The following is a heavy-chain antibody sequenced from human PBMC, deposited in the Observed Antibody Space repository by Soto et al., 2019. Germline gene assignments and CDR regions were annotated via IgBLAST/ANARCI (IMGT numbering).Heavy chain of an antibody. CDR3: TRAPPYCSGGSCHAFDI. J-gene: IGHJ3*02. V-gene: IGHV3-49*03. CDR1: GFTFGDYA. CDR2: IRSKAYGGTT. D-gene: IGHD2-15*01. Sequence: EVQLVESGGGLVQPGRSLRLSCTASGFTFGDYAMSWFRQAPGKGLGGVGFIRSKAYGGTTEYAASVKGRFTISRDDSKSIAYLQMNSLKTEDTAVYYCTRAPPYCSGGSCHAFDIWGQGTMVTVSS.